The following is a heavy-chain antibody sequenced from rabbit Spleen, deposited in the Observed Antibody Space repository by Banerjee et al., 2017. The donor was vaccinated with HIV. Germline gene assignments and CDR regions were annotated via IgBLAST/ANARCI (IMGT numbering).Heavy chain of an antibody. D-gene: IGHD8-1*01. CDR1: GFSFSSAYW. Sequence: QEQLEESGGGLVMPGASLTLTCKASGFSFSSAYWICWVRQAPGKGPEWIACVAAGVSFTSYYATWAKGRFTISKTSSTTVTLQMTSLTAADTATYFCARDSGTSFSTYGMDLWGPGTLVTVS. V-gene: IGHV1S45*01. CDR2: VAAGVSFTS. J-gene: IGHJ6*01. CDR3: ARDSGTSFSTYGMDL.